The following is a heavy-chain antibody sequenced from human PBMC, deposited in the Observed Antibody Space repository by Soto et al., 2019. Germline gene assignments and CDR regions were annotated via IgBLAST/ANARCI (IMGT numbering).Heavy chain of an antibody. D-gene: IGHD3-10*01. V-gene: IGHV3-72*01. CDR2: SKNKADSYTT. CDR1: GFTFSDHY. Sequence: EVQLVESGGGLVQPGGSLRLSCAASGFTFSDHYMDWVRQAPGKGLEWVGRSKNKADSYTTEYAASVKGRFTIPRDGSTHALFLKMQSLKTEETAIYYSTVGGAGNDFGDAWGQGILVTVSS. J-gene: IGHJ4*02. CDR3: TVGGAGNDFGDA.